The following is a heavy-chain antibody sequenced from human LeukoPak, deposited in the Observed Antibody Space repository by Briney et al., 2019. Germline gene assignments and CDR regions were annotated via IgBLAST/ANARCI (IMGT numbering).Heavy chain of an antibody. Sequence: PGRSLRLSCAASGFTFSGYAMHWVRQAPGKGLEWVSYISSSSSYIYYADSVKGRFTISRDNAKNSLYLQMNSLRAEDTAVYYCARDRSGYDYDYYYYYMDVWGKGTTVTVSS. V-gene: IGHV3-21*05. D-gene: IGHD5-12*01. CDR1: GFTFSGYA. J-gene: IGHJ6*03. CDR3: ARDRSGYDYDYYYYYMDV. CDR2: ISSSSSYI.